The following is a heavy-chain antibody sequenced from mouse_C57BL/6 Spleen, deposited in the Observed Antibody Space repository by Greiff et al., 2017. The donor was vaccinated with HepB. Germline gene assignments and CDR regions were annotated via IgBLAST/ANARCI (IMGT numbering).Heavy chain of an antibody. CDR1: GYTFTSYW. Sequence: QVQLQQPGAELVMPGASVKLSCKASGYTFTSYWMHWVKQRPGQGLEWIGEIAPSDSYTNYNQKFKGKSTLTVDKSSSTAYMQLSSLTSEDSAVYYCARRNGSGPFDYWGQGTTLTVSS. D-gene: IGHD3-2*02. CDR3: ARRNGSGPFDY. CDR2: IAPSDSYT. V-gene: IGHV1-69*01. J-gene: IGHJ2*01.